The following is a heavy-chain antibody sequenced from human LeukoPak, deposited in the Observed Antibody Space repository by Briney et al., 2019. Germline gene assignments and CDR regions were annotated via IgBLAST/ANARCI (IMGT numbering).Heavy chain of an antibody. CDR3: AKNVLGGYSSGWYDY. Sequence: GGSLRLSCAASGFTFSSYGMHWVRQAPGKGLEWVAVISYDGSNEYYADSVKGRFTISRDNSKNTLYLQMNSLRAEDTAVYYCAKNVLGGYSSGWYDYWGQGTLVTVSS. J-gene: IGHJ4*02. V-gene: IGHV3-30*18. D-gene: IGHD6-19*01. CDR2: ISYDGSNE. CDR1: GFTFSSYG.